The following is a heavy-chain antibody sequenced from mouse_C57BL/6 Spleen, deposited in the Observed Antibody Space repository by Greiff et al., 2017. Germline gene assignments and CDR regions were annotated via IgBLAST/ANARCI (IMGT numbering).Heavy chain of an antibody. V-gene: IGHV5-16*01. Sequence: DVMLVESEGGLVQPGSSMKLSCTASGFTFSDYYMAWVRQVPEKGLEWVANINYDGSSTYYLDSLKSRFIISRDNAKNILYMQMSSLKSEDTATYYCAREDMVTGYGYGAWFAYWGQGTLVTVSA. J-gene: IGHJ3*01. CDR1: GFTFSDYY. D-gene: IGHD2-2*01. CDR2: INYDGSST. CDR3: AREDMVTGYGYGAWFAY.